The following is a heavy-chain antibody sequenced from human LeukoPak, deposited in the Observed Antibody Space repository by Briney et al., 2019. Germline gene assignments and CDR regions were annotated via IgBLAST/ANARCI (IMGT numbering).Heavy chain of an antibody. CDR3: AKDGICYDSSRYSC. CDR2: ISGSGGST. V-gene: IGHV3-23*01. J-gene: IGHJ4*02. D-gene: IGHD3-22*01. Sequence: GSLRLSCAASGFTFSSYWMHWVRQAPGKGLEWVSAISGSGGSTYYADSVKGRFTISRDNSKNTLYLQMNSLRAEDTAVYYCAKDGICYDSSRYSCWGQGTLVTVSS. CDR1: GFTFSSYW.